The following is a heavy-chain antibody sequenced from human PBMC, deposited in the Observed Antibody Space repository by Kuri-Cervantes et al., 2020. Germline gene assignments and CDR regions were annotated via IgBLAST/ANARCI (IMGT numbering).Heavy chain of an antibody. D-gene: IGHD6-13*01. J-gene: IGHJ6*02. CDR3: AKDLIAAAGTGYYYYYYGMDV. CDR1: GFTFDDYA. CDR2: ISWNSGSI. V-gene: IGHV3-9*01. Sequence: LSLTCAASGFTFDDYAMHWVRQAPGKGLEWVSGISWNSGSIGYADSVKGRFTISRDNAKNSLYLQMNSLRAEDTALYYRAKDLIAAAGTGYYYYYYGMDVWGQGTTVTVSS.